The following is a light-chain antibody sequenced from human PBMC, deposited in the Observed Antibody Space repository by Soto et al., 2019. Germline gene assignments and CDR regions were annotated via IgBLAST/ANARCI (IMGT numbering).Light chain of an antibody. J-gene: IGKJ4*01. V-gene: IGKV1-5*03. CDR3: QQYSTYFSLT. CDR2: KST. Sequence: DILMTQSPSTLSASVGDRVTITCRASQTISTWVAWYQHKPGKAPKLLIYKSTSLESGVPSRFSGSGSGIEFTLTINGLQPDDFASYYCQQYSTYFSLTFGGGTKVDIK. CDR1: QTISTW.